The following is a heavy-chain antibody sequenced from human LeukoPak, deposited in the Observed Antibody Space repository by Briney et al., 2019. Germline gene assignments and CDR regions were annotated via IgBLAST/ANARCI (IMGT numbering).Heavy chain of an antibody. Sequence: PGGSLRLSCAASGFTFSNYWMSWIRQAPGKGLEWVANIEQDGSEKYYVDSVKGRFTISRDNDKNSLYLQMNSLRAEDAAVYYCASGRQLGYWGQGTLVTVSS. CDR3: ASGRQLGY. V-gene: IGHV3-7*01. CDR2: IEQDGSEK. D-gene: IGHD6-13*01. CDR1: GFTFSNYW. J-gene: IGHJ4*02.